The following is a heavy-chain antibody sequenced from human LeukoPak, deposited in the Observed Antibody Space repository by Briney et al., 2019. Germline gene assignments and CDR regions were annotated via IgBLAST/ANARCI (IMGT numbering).Heavy chain of an antibody. D-gene: IGHD3-9*01. CDR3: ARGGFDWSTRYFDY. CDR2: IYYSGST. CDR1: GGSISSSSYY. Sequence: SETLSLTCTVSGGSISSSSYYWGWIRQPPGKGLEWIGSIYYSGSTYYNPSLKSRVTISVDTSKNQFSLKLSSVTAADTAVYYCARGGFDWSTRYFDYWGQGTLVTVSS. V-gene: IGHV4-39*07. J-gene: IGHJ4*02.